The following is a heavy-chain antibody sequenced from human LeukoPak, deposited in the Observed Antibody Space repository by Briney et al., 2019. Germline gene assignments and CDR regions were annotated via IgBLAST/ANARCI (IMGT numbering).Heavy chain of an antibody. Sequence: PGGSLRLSCAASGFTFSSYSMNWVRQAPGKGLEWVSSISSSSSYIYYADSVKGRFTISRDNAKNSLYLQMNSLRAEDTAVYYCARDTSPLDIAVAGDDDAFDIWGQGTMVTVSS. CDR3: ARDTSPLDIAVAGDDDAFDI. V-gene: IGHV3-21*01. J-gene: IGHJ3*02. CDR1: GFTFSSYS. CDR2: ISSSSSYI. D-gene: IGHD6-19*01.